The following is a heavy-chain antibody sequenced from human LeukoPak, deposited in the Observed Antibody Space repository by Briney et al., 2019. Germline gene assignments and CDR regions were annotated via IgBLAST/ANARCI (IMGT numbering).Heavy chain of an antibody. J-gene: IGHJ4*02. CDR2: IYYSGST. Sequence: SETLSLTCTVSGGAITSYYWSCIRQPPGKGLEWIGYIYYSGSTNYNPSLKSRVTISVDTSKNQFSLKLSSVTAADTAVYYCAREYGSGDYYFDYWGQGTLVTVSS. CDR1: GGAITSYY. D-gene: IGHD3-10*01. V-gene: IGHV4-59*01. CDR3: AREYGSGDYYFDY.